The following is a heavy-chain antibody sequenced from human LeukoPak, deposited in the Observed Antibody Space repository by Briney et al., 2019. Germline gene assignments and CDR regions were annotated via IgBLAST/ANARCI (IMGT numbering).Heavy chain of an antibody. CDR1: GFTFSTYG. Sequence: GGSLRLSCTTSGFTFSTYGMHWVRQAPGKGLEWVAVIWYDGSNKYYADSVKGRFTISRDNSKNTLYLQMNSLRAEDTAVYCCARDWTTRWGQGTLVTVSS. J-gene: IGHJ4*02. CDR3: ARDWTTR. CDR2: IWYDGSNK. V-gene: IGHV3-33*01. D-gene: IGHD3/OR15-3a*01.